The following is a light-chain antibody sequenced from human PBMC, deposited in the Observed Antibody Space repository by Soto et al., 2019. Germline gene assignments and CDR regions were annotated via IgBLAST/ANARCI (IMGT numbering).Light chain of an antibody. J-gene: IGLJ1*01. Sequence: QSVLTQPPSASGTPGQRVTISCSGSSSNIGSNTVNWYQQLPGTAPKLLIYSNNQRPSGVPDRFSGSKSGTSASLAISGLQSEYEADYYCAAWDDSLNGYYVFGTGTKLTVL. CDR1: SSNIGSNT. CDR2: SNN. V-gene: IGLV1-44*01. CDR3: AAWDDSLNGYYV.